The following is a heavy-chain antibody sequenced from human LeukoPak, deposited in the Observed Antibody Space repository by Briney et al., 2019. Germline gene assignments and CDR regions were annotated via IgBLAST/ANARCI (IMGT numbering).Heavy chain of an antibody. CDR2: ISYDGSNK. J-gene: IGHJ6*02. CDR3: AKVHPASYYYYGMDV. V-gene: IGHV3-30*04. CDR1: GFTFSTYA. Sequence: GRSLRLSCAVSGFTFSTYAMNWVRQAPGKGLEWVAVISYDGSNKYYADSVKGRFTISRDNSKNTLYLQMNSLRAEDTAVYYCAKVHPASYYYYGMDVWGQGTTVTVSS.